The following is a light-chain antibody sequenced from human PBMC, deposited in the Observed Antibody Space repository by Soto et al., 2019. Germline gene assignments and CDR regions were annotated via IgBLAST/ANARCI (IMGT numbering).Light chain of an antibody. V-gene: IGKV3D-15*01. Sequence: EIVMTQSPATLSVSPGERATLSCRASQSVSGNLAWYQQKPGQAPRLLIYGASTRATGVQTRFSGSGSGADYTLTIRRLEPEDSAVYYCKQYGYSFWTFGQGTKVDIK. CDR2: GAS. CDR1: QSVSGN. J-gene: IGKJ1*01. CDR3: KQYGYSFWT.